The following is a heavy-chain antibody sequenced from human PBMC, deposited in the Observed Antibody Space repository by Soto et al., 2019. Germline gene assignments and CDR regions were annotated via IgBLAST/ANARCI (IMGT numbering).Heavy chain of an antibody. CDR1: GYTFTSYA. V-gene: IGHV1-3*01. D-gene: IGHD6-19*01. CDR2: INAGNGNT. CDR3: ARDFPYTDTSGWYGFDY. Sequence: GASVKVSCKASGYTFTSYAMHWVRQAPGQRLEWMGWINAGNGNTKYSQKFQGRVTITRDTSASTAYMELSSLRSEDTAVYYCARDFPYTDTSGWYGFDYWGQGTLVTAPQ. J-gene: IGHJ4*02.